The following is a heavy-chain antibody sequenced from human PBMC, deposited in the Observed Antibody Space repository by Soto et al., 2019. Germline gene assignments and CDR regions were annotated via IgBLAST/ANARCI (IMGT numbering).Heavy chain of an antibody. V-gene: IGHV4-38-2*01. Sequence: SETLSLTCAVSGYSISSGYYWGWIRQPPGKGLEWIGTIYHSGSTFHNPSLKSRVTISVDTSKNQLSLKLRSVTAADTAVYYCAVGYCSSTTCSREYFQHWGQGTLVTVS. D-gene: IGHD2-2*01. CDR2: IYHSGST. CDR1: GYSISSGYY. CDR3: AVGYCSSTTCSREYFQH. J-gene: IGHJ1*01.